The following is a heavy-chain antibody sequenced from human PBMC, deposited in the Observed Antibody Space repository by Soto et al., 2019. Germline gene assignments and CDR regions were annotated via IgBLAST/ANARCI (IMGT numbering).Heavy chain of an antibody. V-gene: IGHV1-69*13. CDR2: IIPIFGTA. CDR1: GGTFSSYA. Sequence: ASVKVSCKASGGTFSSYAISWVRQAPGQGLEWMGGIIPIFGTANHAQKFQGRVTITADESTSTAYMELSSLRSEDTAVYYCERDLFTIFGVVTLYYYYGMDVWGQGTTVTVSS. D-gene: IGHD3-3*01. J-gene: IGHJ6*02. CDR3: ERDLFTIFGVVTLYYYYGMDV.